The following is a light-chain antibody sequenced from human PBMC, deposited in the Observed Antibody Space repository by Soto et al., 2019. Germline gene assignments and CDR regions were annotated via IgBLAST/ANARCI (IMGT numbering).Light chain of an antibody. CDR2: GAS. CDR3: QQYYSPPLS. V-gene: IGKV3-20*01. CDR1: QSVSSSY. J-gene: IGKJ4*01. Sequence: EIVLTQSPGTLSLSPGERATLSCMASQSVSSSYLAWYQQKPGQAPRLLMYGASSRATRIPDRFSGSGSGTDFTLIINRLEPEDFAVYYCQQYYSPPLSFGGGTKVDIK.